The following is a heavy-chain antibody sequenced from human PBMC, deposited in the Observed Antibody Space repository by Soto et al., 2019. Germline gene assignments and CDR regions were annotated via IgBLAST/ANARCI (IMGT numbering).Heavy chain of an antibody. CDR3: AKVRVGYCSGVGCYSADH. V-gene: IGHV3-30*18. D-gene: IGHD2-15*01. J-gene: IGHJ5*02. Sequence: QVQLVESGGGVVQPGMSLRLSCAASGFTFNRYGMHWVRQAPGKGLEWVAAITYEGSNKYYADSVKGRFTISRDNSKNTLYLQMNSLRPEDTAVHYGAKVRVGYCSGVGCYSADHWGQGTLVTVSS. CDR1: GFTFNRYG. CDR2: ITYEGSNK.